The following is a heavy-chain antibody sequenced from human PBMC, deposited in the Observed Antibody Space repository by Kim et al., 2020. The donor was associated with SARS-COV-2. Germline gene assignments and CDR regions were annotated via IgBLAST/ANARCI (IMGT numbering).Heavy chain of an antibody. D-gene: IGHD3-9*01. CDR3: ARQGFDYIHPVDY. J-gene: IGHJ4*02. V-gene: IGHV5-51*01. Sequence: YSPSFQGQVTISADKASSTAYLQWSSLKASDTAMYYCARQGFDYIHPVDYWGQGTLVTVSS.